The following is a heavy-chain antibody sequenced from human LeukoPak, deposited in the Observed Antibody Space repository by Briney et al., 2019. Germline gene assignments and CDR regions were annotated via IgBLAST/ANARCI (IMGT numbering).Heavy chain of an antibody. J-gene: IGHJ4*02. CDR2: ISGTGSNT. CDR1: GVTFSSYA. D-gene: IGHD3-10*01. V-gene: IGHV3-23*01. CDR3: AKGVRSSGSYSMPCFDY. Sequence: PGGSLRLSCAASGVTFSSYAMTWVRQAPGKGLEWVSAISGTGSNTYYADSVKGRCTISRDNSKNTVYLKMNSLRAEDTAVYYCAKGVRSSGSYSMPCFDYWGQGTLVTVSS.